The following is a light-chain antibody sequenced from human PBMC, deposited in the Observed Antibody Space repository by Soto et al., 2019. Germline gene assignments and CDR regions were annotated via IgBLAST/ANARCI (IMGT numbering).Light chain of an antibody. CDR1: KSVSSK. CDR2: GAS. CDR3: QQYNNWPPYT. Sequence: EIVMTQSPATLSVSPGERATLSCRASKSVSSKLAWYQQKPGQPPRLLIYGASTRATGIPARFTGSGSGTEFTLTISNLQSEDFAMYYCQQYNNWPPYTFGQGTNVDIK. J-gene: IGKJ2*01. V-gene: IGKV3-15*01.